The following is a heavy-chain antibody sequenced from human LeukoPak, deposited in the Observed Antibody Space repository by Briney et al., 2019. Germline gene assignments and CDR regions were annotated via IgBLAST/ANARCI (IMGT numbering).Heavy chain of an antibody. CDR1: GFTFSSYG. J-gene: IGHJ4*02. Sequence: GGSLRLSCAASGFTFSSYGMHWVRQAPGKGLEWVAFIRYDGSNKYYADSVKGRFTISRDNSKNTLYLQMNSLRAEDTAVYYCAKDRPYVWGSFDYWGQGTLVTVSS. V-gene: IGHV3-30*02. CDR3: AKDRPYVWGSFDY. D-gene: IGHD3-16*01. CDR2: IRYDGSNK.